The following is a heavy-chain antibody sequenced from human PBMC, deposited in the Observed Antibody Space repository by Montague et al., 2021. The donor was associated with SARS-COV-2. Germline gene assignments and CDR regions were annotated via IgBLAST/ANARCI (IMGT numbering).Heavy chain of an antibody. D-gene: IGHD2-15*01. CDR1: GGSISNGGYY. V-gene: IGHV4-31*03. CDR2: MYDSGST. J-gene: IGHJ3*02. CDR3: ARGDGVVVAAPYI. Sequence: TLSLTCTVSGGSISNGGYYCSWIRQHPGKGLEWIGYMYDSGSTYYNPSLTSRVTMSLDTSKNQFSLKPSSVTAADTAVYYCARGDGVVVAAPYIWGQGTMVTVSS.